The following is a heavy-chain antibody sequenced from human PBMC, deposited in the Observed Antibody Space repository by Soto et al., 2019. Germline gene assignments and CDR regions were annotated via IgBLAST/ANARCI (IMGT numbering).Heavy chain of an antibody. CDR3: AKLGTNSYFDY. CDR1: GFTFSSYA. J-gene: IGHJ4*02. Sequence: EVQLLESGGGLVQPGGSLRLSCAASGFTFSSYALPWVRQAPGKGLEWVSAINTGGGSTYYSDSVKGRFTISRDNSKNTLYLQMNSLRAEDTAVYYCAKLGTNSYFDYWGQGTLVTVSS. V-gene: IGHV3-23*01. CDR2: INTGGGST.